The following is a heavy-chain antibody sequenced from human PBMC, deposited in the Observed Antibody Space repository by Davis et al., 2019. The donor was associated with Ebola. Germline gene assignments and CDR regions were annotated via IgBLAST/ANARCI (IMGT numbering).Heavy chain of an antibody. J-gene: IGHJ5*02. V-gene: IGHV4-59*01. Sequence: MPSETLSLTCTVSGGSISSYYWSWIRQSPGKGLEWIGYIYYSGSTNYNPFLKSRVAISVDTSKNQFSLNLSSVTAADTAVYYCASLAAAGIWFDPWGQGTLVTVSS. CDR2: IYYSGST. CDR1: GGSISSYY. CDR3: ASLAAAGIWFDP. D-gene: IGHD6-13*01.